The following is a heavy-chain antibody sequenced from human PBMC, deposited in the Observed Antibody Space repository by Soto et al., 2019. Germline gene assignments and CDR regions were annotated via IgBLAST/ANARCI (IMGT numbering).Heavy chain of an antibody. CDR3: ARGDRGAFDI. Sequence: EVQLVESGGGLVQPGESLRLSCAASGFTFSYYWMHWVRQAPGKGLVWVSRIHSDGSSTTYADSVKGRFTISRDNARNTVYLQMQSLRVEDTAVYYCARGDRGAFDIWGQGTVVTVSS. CDR1: GFTFSYYW. V-gene: IGHV3-74*01. CDR2: IHSDGSST. J-gene: IGHJ3*02. D-gene: IGHD1-26*01.